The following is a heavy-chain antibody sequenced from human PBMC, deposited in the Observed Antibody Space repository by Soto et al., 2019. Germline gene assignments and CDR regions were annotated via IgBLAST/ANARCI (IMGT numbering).Heavy chain of an antibody. V-gene: IGHV3-48*02. CDR2: SRSYDDTK. J-gene: IGHJ4*02. CDR3: ARDPPALDY. Sequence: EVQLVESGGGLVQPGWSLRLSCATSGFTFSSYSMNWVRQTPGKGLEWISYSRSYDDTKFYADSVKGRFTISRDNAKNSLYLQMNNLRDDDTAVYYCARDPPALDYWGQGTLVTVSS. CDR1: GFTFSSYS.